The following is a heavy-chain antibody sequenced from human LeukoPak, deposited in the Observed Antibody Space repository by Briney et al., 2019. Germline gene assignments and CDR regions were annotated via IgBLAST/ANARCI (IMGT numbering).Heavy chain of an antibody. CDR1: GGSFSGYY. CDR2: INHSGST. J-gene: IGHJ4*02. V-gene: IGHV4-34*01. CDR3: ARGGYYGSGSYYPYHY. D-gene: IGHD3-10*01. Sequence: SETLSLTCAVYGGSFSGYYWSWIRQPPGKGLEWIGEINHSGSTNHNPSLKSRVTISVDTSKNQFSLKLSSVTAADTAVYYCARGGYYGSGSYYPYHYWGQGTLVTVSS.